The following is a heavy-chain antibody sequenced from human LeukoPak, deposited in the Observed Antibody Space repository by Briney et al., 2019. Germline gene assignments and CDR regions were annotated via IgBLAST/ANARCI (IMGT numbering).Heavy chain of an antibody. J-gene: IGHJ4*02. CDR2: INPNSGDT. V-gene: IGHV1-2*02. CDR3: ARYPGTTSYPFDY. D-gene: IGHD1-1*01. Sequence: ASVKVSCKASGYTFTAYYMHWVGQAPGQGLEWMGWINPNSGDTNYAQKFQGRISMTRDTSISTAYMELSSLRSDDTAVYYCARYPGTTSYPFDYWGQGTLVTVSS. CDR1: GYTFTAYY.